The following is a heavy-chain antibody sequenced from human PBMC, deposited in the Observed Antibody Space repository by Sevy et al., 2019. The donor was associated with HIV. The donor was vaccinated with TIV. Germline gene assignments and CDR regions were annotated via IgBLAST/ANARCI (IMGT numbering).Heavy chain of an antibody. CDR3: AGGGRVRGEYVEY. J-gene: IGHJ1*01. Sequence: SETLSLTCTVSGGSVSSGSYYWNWIRQPPGKGLEWIGHLYDSENINYNPYLKSRVTLSVDTSKNQFSLKLTTVTAADAAVYYCAGGGRVRGEYVEYWGQGTLVTVSS. D-gene: IGHD2-15*01. CDR2: LYDSENI. CDR1: GGSVSSGSYY. V-gene: IGHV4-61*01.